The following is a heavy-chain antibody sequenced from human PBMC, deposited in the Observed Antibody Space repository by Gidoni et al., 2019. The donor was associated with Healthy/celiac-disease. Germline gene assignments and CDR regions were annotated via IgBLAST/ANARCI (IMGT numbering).Heavy chain of an antibody. J-gene: IGHJ2*01. V-gene: IGHV5-51*01. CDR3: ARSQGLYWYFDL. CDR1: GYRVTRYW. CDR2: TYPGDSTT. Sequence: EVQLVQYGAEVKKTGESLEMSWRGYGYRVTRYWIGWVRQMPGKGLEWMGSTYPGDSTTRYSPSFQGQVTISADKSITTAYLQWSSLKASDTAMYYCARSQGLYWYFDLWGRGTLVTVSS.